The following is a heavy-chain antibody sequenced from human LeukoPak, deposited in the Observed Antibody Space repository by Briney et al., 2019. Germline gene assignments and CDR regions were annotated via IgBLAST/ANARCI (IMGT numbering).Heavy chain of an antibody. J-gene: IGHJ4*02. CDR3: ARIRPNYYHSSGFFDY. V-gene: IGHV2-70*11. Sequence: SGPPLVNPTQTLTLTCTSSGFSLSTRGMCVSWIRQPPGKALEWLARIDWDDDKYYSTALKTRLTISKDPSKNQVVLTMTNMDPVDTATYYCARIRPNYYHSSGFFDYWGQGTLVTVSS. CDR2: IDWDDDK. D-gene: IGHD3-22*01. CDR1: GFSLSTRGMC.